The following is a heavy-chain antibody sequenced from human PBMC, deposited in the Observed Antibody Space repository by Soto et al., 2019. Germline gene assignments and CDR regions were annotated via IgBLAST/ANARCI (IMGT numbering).Heavy chain of an antibody. CDR3: AKDLYCSGGSCYLLGASRYYYYGMDV. V-gene: IGHV3-30*18. CDR1: GFTFSSYG. Sequence: GGSLRLSCAASGFTFSSYGMHWVRQAPGKGLEWVAVISYDGSNKYYADSVKGRFTISRDNSKNTLYLQMNSLRAEDTAVYYCAKDLYCSGGSCYLLGASRYYYYGMDVWGQGTTVTVSS. J-gene: IGHJ6*02. CDR2: ISYDGSNK. D-gene: IGHD2-15*01.